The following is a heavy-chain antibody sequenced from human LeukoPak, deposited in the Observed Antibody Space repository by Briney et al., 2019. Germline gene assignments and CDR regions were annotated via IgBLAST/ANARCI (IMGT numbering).Heavy chain of an antibody. CDR2: MNPNSGNT. Sequence: ASVKVSCKASGYTFTSYDINWVRQATGQGLEWMGWMNPNSGNTGYAQKFQGRVTMTRNTSISTAYMELSSLRSDDTAVYYCARGLNYDLLTGYYNSYYYYMDVWGKRTTVTISS. D-gene: IGHD3-9*01. CDR3: ARGLNYDLLTGYYNSYYYYMDV. V-gene: IGHV1-8*01. J-gene: IGHJ6*03. CDR1: GYTFTSYD.